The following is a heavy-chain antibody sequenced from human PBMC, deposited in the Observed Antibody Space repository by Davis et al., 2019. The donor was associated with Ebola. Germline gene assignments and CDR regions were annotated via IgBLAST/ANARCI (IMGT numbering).Heavy chain of an antibody. CDR3: ARFTVLRWFDP. D-gene: IGHD4-17*01. Sequence: GESLKISCAASGFTVSSNYMSWVRQAPGKGLEWVSVIYSGGSTYYADSVKGRFTISRDNSKNTLYHQMNSLRAEDTAVYYCARFTVLRWFDPWGQGTLVTVSS. CDR2: IYSGGST. CDR1: GFTVSSNY. J-gene: IGHJ5*02. V-gene: IGHV3-53*01.